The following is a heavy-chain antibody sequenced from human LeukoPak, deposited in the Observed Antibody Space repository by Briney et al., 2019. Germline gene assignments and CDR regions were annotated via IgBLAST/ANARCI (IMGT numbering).Heavy chain of an antibody. CDR2: IYYSGST. V-gene: IGHV4-59*01. CDR3: ARDQDLYNRNGPVGWFDP. D-gene: IGHD1-14*01. Sequence: SETLSLTCTVSGGSISSYYWSWIRQPPGKGLEWIGYIYYSGSTNYNPSLKSRVTISVDTSKNQFSLKLSSVTAADTAVYYCARDQDLYNRNGPVGWFDPWGQGTLVTVSS. J-gene: IGHJ5*02. CDR1: GGSISSYY.